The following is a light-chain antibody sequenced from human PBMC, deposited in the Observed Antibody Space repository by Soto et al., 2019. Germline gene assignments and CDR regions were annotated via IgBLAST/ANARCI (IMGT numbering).Light chain of an antibody. CDR2: LNSDGSH. CDR1: SGHSSYA. Sequence: QPVLTQSPSASASLGASVKLTCTLSSGHSSYAIAWHQQQPEKGPRYLMKLNSDGSHSKGDGIPDRFSGSSSGAERYLTIFSLQSEDEADYYCQTWGTGIHYVFGTGTKLTVL. CDR3: QTWGTGIHYV. V-gene: IGLV4-69*01. J-gene: IGLJ1*01.